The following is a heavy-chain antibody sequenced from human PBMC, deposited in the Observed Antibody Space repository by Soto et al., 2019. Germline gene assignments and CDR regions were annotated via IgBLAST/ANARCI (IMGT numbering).Heavy chain of an antibody. CDR3: ASVLVAGTRELNRQHFDY. CDR1: GYTFTSYA. J-gene: IGHJ4*02. D-gene: IGHD6-19*01. Sequence: GASVKVSCKASGYTFTSYAMHWVRQAPGQRLEWMGWINAGNGNTKYSQKFQGRVSITRDTSASTAYMELSSLRSEDTAVYYCASVLVAGTRELNRQHFDYWGQGTLLTVSS. V-gene: IGHV1-3*01. CDR2: INAGNGNT.